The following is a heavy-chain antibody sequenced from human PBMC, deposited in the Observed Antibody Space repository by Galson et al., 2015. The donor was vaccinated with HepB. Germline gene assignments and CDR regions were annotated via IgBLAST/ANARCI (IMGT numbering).Heavy chain of an antibody. V-gene: IGHV3-74*01. CDR2: INSDGSST. D-gene: IGHD3-3*01. J-gene: IGHJ4*02. CDR3: ARDSDFWSGYARLDY. Sequence: SLRLSCAASGFTFSSYWMHWVRQAPGKGLVWVSRINSDGSSTSYADSVKGRFTISRDNAKNTLYLQMNSLRAEDTAVYYCARDSDFWSGYARLDYWGQGTLVTVSS. CDR1: GFTFSSYW.